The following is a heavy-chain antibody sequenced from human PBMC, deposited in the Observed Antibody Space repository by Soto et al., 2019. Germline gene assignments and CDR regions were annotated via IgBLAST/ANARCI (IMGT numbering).Heavy chain of an antibody. D-gene: IGHD2-2*01. V-gene: IGHV4-39*01. J-gene: IGHJ5*02. Sequence: QLQLQESGPGLVKPSETLSLTCTVSGGSISSSSYYWGWIRQPPGKGLEWIGSIYYSGSTYYNPSLKSRVTISVDTSKNQFSLKLSSVTAADTAVYYCARKVVVPAAMRMVDPWGQGTLVTVSS. CDR2: IYYSGST. CDR1: GGSISSSSYY. CDR3: ARKVVVPAAMRMVDP.